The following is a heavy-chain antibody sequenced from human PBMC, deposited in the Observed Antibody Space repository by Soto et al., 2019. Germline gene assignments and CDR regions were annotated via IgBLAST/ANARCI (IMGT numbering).Heavy chain of an antibody. V-gene: IGHV3-21*01. CDR2: ISSSSSYI. CDR3: ARDSGIVGATNPYYYYGMDV. J-gene: IGHJ6*02. Sequence: PGGSLRLSCAASGFTFSSYSMNWVRQAPGKGLEWVSSISSSSSYIYYADSVKGRFTISRDNAKNSLYLQMNSLRAEDTAVYYCARDSGIVGATNPYYYYGMDVWAKGPRSPSP. D-gene: IGHD1-26*01. CDR1: GFTFSSYS.